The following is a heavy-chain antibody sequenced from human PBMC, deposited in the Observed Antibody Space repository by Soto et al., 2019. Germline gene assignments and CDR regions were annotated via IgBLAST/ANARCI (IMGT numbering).Heavy chain of an antibody. Sequence: EVQLVQSGAEVKKPGESLKISCKGSGYSFSTYWIAWVRQMPGKGLEWMGIIYPSDSDTRYSPSFQGQDTISADKSINTAYLQWSSLKASDTAIYYCARLIFKQWPRGAHGRNYWGQGTLVTVSS. CDR3: ARLIFKQWPRGAHGRNY. CDR2: IYPSDSDT. CDR1: GYSFSTYW. V-gene: IGHV5-51*01. D-gene: IGHD6-19*01. J-gene: IGHJ4*02.